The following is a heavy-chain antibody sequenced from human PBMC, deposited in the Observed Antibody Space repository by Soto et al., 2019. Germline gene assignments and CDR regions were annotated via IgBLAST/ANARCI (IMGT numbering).Heavy chain of an antibody. CDR1: GGSISSGGYY. V-gene: IGHV4-31*03. J-gene: IGHJ4*02. Sequence: PSETLSLTCTVSGGSISSGGYYWSWIRQHPGRGLEWIGYIYYSGSTYYNPSLKSRVTISVDTSKNQFSLKLSSVTAADTAVYYCARFISPSSGPTIDFWGQGALVTVSS. CDR3: ARFISPSSGPTIDF. CDR2: IYYSGST. D-gene: IGHD2-2*01.